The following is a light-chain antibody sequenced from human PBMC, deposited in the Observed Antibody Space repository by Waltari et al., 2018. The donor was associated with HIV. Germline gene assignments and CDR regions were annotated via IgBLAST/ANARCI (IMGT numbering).Light chain of an antibody. CDR3: CSYAGSRIHVV. V-gene: IGLV2-23*02. J-gene: IGLJ2*01. CDR2: EVT. CDR1: FSEVGSYNL. Sequence: QSALTQPASVSGSPGTSITISGTGTFSEVGSYNLVSWYQKHPGEAPKIMIYEVTKRPSRVSSRFSGSKSGNTASLTISGLQAEDEADYYCCSYAGSRIHVVFGGGTKLTVL.